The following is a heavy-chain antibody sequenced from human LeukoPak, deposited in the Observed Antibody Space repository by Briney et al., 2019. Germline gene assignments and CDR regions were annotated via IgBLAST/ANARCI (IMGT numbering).Heavy chain of an antibody. CDR1: GFTFSSYG. D-gene: IGHD3-10*01. V-gene: IGHV3-30*03. CDR3: ARDDQDSGY. J-gene: IGHJ4*02. Sequence: GRSLRLSCAASGFTFSSYGMHWVRQAPGKGLEWVAVISYDGSNKYYADSVKGRFTISRDNSKNTLYLQMNSLRAEDTAVYYCARDDQDSGYWGQGTLVTVSS. CDR2: ISYDGSNK.